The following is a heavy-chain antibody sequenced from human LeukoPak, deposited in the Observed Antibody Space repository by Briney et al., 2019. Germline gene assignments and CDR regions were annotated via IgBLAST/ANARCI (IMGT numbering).Heavy chain of an antibody. Sequence: PGGSLRPSCAASGFTFSGSAMHWVRQASGKGLEWVGRIRSKANSYATAYAASVKGRFTISRDDSNNTAYLQMNSLKTEDTAVYYCTRRVYYYDSSGYWDAFDIWGQGTLVTVSS. V-gene: IGHV3-73*01. J-gene: IGHJ4*02. CDR2: IRSKANSYAT. CDR3: TRRVYYYDSSGYWDAFDI. CDR1: GFTFSGSA. D-gene: IGHD3-22*01.